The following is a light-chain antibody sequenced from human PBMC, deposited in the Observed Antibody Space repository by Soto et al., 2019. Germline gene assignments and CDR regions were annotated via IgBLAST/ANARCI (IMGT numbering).Light chain of an antibody. CDR2: KAS. CDR1: QSINSW. V-gene: IGKV1-5*03. Sequence: DIQMTQSPSTLSASVGDRVTITCRASQSINSWLAWYQQKPGRAPKLLIYKASSLESGVPSRFNGSGSGTEFTLTISSLQPDDFATYYCQQYNGYSQTFGQGTKVEIK. J-gene: IGKJ1*01. CDR3: QQYNGYSQT.